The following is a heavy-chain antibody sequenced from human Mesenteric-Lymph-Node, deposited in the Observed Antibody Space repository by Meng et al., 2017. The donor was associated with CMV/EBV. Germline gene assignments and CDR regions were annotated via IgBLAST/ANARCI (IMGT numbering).Heavy chain of an antibody. CDR2: INPNSGGT. CDR3: ARSYCGISSCYNPVGVGMDV. V-gene: IGHV1-2*02. D-gene: IGHD3-10*01. Sequence: SVKVSCKASGYTFTDYYLHWVRQAPGQGLEWMGWINPNSGGTKYPQKIQGRVTMTSDTSIRTAYMDLSSLRYDDTAVYYCARSYCGISSCYNPVGVGMDVWGQGTTVTVSS. CDR1: GYTFTDYY. J-gene: IGHJ6*02.